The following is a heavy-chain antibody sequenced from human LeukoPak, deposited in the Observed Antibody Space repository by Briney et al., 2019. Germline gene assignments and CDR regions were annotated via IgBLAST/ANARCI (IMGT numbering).Heavy chain of an antibody. Sequence: SETLSLTCTVSGGSISSYYWSWIRQPPEKGLEWIGYIYYSGSTNYNPSLKSRVTISVDASKNQFSLKVSSVTAADTAVYYCARDSGPRFDYWGQGTLVTVSS. D-gene: IGHD6-19*01. V-gene: IGHV4-59*01. CDR3: ARDSGPRFDY. CDR2: IYYSGST. CDR1: GGSISSYY. J-gene: IGHJ4*02.